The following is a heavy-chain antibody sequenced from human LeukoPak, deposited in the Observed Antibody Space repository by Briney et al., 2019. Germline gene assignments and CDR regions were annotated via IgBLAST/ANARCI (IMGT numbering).Heavy chain of an antibody. J-gene: IGHJ4*02. CDR2: IRYDGSNK. D-gene: IGHD1-26*01. V-gene: IGHV3-30*02. CDR3: AKTPGGGSYYKYFDY. CDR1: GFSFSSYG. Sequence: GGSLRLSCAASGFSFSSYGMHWVRQAPGKRLEWVAFIRYDGSNKYYADSVKGRFTISRDNSKNTLYLQMNSLRAEDTAVYYCAKTPGGGSYYKYFDYWGQGTLVTVSS.